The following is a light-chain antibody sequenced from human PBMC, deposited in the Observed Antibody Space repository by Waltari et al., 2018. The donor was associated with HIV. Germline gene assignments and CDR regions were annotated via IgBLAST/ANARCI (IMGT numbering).Light chain of an antibody. CDR3: QSYDSSLSGWV. CDR1: SSNIGAGYD. CDR2: ANS. V-gene: IGLV1-40*01. J-gene: IGLJ3*02. Sequence: QSVLTQPPSVSGAPGQRVTISCTGSSSNIGAGYDVHWYLQLPGTAPKLLIYANSNRPSGVPERFSGSKSGTSASLAISGLQAEDEADYYCQSYDSSLSGWVFGGGTKLTVL.